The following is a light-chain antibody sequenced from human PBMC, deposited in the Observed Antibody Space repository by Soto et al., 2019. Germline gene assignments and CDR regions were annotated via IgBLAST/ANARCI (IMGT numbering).Light chain of an antibody. CDR3: TAFADSPIV. CDR1: ISDIGTYDY. V-gene: IGLV2-8*01. CDR2: EVT. Sequence: QSALTQPPSASGSPGLSVTISCTGTISDIGTYDYVSWYQHHPGKAPKLILYEVTKRPSGVPDRFSGSKSGSTASLTVSGLQAEDEADYYCTAFADSPIVFGGGTQLTVL. J-gene: IGLJ3*02.